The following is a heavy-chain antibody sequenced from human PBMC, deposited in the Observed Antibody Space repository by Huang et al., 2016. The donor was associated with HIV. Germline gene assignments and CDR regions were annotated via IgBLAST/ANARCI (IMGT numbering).Heavy chain of an antibody. V-gene: IGHV3-7*01. CDR3: ATKTAGMDI. D-gene: IGHD1-7*01. Sequence: VESGGRSVQPGGSIKLSCVGSTFTFGAYWMRWVRQPAGKGVEGVANIKQDESEKYEVDSVKGRFNIYRDNARKVLVLEMDDLRVEDTAIYFCATKTAGMDIWGQGTTVTVSS. J-gene: IGHJ6*02. CDR1: TFTFGAYW. CDR2: IKQDESEK.